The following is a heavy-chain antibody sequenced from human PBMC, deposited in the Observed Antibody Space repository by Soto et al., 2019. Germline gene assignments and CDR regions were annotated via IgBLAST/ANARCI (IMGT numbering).Heavy chain of an antibody. CDR1: GGSFSGYY. Sequence: QVHLQQWGAGLLKPSETLSLSCAVYGGSFSGYYWSWIRQPPGKVLEGIGEIYQSGTTNYNPSLKSRVIMFVDTSKNELSLKSASVTAAVTAVYYCARASTLGGLFGVDVWGQGTTVTVAS. CDR2: IYQSGTT. D-gene: IGHD3-16*01. V-gene: IGHV4-34*01. CDR3: ARASTLGGLFGVDV. J-gene: IGHJ6*02.